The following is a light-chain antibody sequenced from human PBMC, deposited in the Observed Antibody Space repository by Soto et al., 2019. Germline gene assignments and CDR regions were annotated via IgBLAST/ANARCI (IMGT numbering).Light chain of an antibody. CDR1: QTISTY. CDR3: QQSYGTPYT. V-gene: IGKV1-39*01. J-gene: IGKJ2*01. CDR2: DAS. Sequence: DIQMTQSPSSLSASIGDRVTITCRASQTISTYLNWYQQRPGKAPKLLIYDASRLQNAVPPRFSGSGSGTDFTLTISNLQPEDFATYYCQQSYGTPYTFGQGTKLEIK.